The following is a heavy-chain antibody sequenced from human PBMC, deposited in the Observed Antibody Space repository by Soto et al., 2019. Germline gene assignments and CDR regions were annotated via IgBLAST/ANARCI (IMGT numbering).Heavy chain of an antibody. Sequence: SETLSLTCAVYGGSFSGYYWNWIRQPPGKGLEWIGEIDHSGSTNYNPSLKSRVTISVDTSKNQFSLKLSSVTAADTAVYYCARPGIAARRDYYYGMDVWGQGTTVTVSS. V-gene: IGHV4-34*01. CDR2: IDHSGST. D-gene: IGHD6-6*01. CDR3: ARPGIAARRDYYYGMDV. CDR1: GGSFSGYY. J-gene: IGHJ6*02.